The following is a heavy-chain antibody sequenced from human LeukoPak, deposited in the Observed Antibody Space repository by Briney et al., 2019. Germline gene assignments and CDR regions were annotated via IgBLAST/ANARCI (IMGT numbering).Heavy chain of an antibody. J-gene: IGHJ4*02. CDR2: ISGSGGST. Sequence: GGSLRLSCAASGFTFSSYGMSWVRQAPGKGLEWVSAISGSGGSTYYADSVKGRFTISRDNSKNTLYLQMNSLRAEDTAVYYCARDYYDSSGYYYVYWGQGTLVTVSS. CDR1: GFTFSSYG. D-gene: IGHD3-22*01. CDR3: ARDYYDSSGYYYVY. V-gene: IGHV3-23*01.